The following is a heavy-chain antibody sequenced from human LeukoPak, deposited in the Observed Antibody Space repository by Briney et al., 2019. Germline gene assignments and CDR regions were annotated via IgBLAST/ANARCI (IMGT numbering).Heavy chain of an antibody. J-gene: IGHJ5*02. D-gene: IGHD3-22*01. CDR3: ARDQTYYYDSSGYSNWFDP. CDR2: IYYSGST. CDR1: GGSISSSSYY. Sequence: SETLSLTCTVSGGSISSSSYYWGWIRQPPGKGLEWIGSIYYSGSTYYNPSLKSRVTISVDTSKNQFSLKLSSVTAADTAVYYCARDQTYYYDSSGYSNWFDPWGQGTLVTVSS. V-gene: IGHV4-39*07.